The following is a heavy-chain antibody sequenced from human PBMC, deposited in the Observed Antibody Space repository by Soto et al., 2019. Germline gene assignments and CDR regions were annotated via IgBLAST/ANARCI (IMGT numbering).Heavy chain of an antibody. V-gene: IGHV4-34*01. CDR3: ARTGHLFDY. Sequence: SETLSLTCAVHGGSFSDYYWSWIRQPPGKGLEWIGEINYSGRTNYNPSLKSRVTISVDTSKNQFPLTLSSMTAADTAVYYCARTGHLFDYWGQGTLVTVSS. J-gene: IGHJ4*02. CDR1: GGSFSDYY. CDR2: INYSGRT.